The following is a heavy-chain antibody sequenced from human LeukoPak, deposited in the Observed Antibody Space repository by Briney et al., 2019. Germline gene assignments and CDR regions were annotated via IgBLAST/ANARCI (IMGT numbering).Heavy chain of an antibody. D-gene: IGHD3-10*01. CDR2: INPNSGGT. J-gene: IGHJ4*02. CDR1: GYTFTGYY. CDR3: ARGLRVMVRGVITPGDY. V-gene: IGHV1-2*02. Sequence: ASVKVSCKASGYTFTGYYMHWVRQAPGQGLEWMGWINPNSGGTNYAQKFQGRVTMTRDTSISTAYMELSRLRSDDTAVYYCARGLRVMVRGVITPGDYWGQGTLVTVSS.